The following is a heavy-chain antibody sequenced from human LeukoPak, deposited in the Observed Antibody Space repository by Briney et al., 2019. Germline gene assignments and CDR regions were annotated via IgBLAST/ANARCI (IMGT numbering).Heavy chain of an antibody. CDR2: IYYSGNT. CDR1: GGSISSYY. D-gene: IGHD2-2*01. V-gene: IGHV4-39*01. Sequence: SETLSLTCTVSGGSISSYYWSWIRQPPGKGLEWIGIIYYSGNTYYNPSLKSRVTISVDTSKNQFSLKLSSVTAADTAVYYCARRGRWYQEFDSWGQGTLVTVSS. CDR3: ARRGRWYQEFDS. J-gene: IGHJ4*02.